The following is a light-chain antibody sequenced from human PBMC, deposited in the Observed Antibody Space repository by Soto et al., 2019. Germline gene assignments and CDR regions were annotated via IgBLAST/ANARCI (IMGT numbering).Light chain of an antibody. CDR2: DVG. Sequence: QSALTQPASVSGSPGQSIAISCTGTSSDVGAYNYVSWYQQYPGKAPKLMVYDVGNRPSGVSNRFSGSKSGNTASLTISGLQAEEEADYYCSSYTSGSTFYVFGTGTKLTVL. CDR1: SSDVGAYNY. V-gene: IGLV2-14*01. CDR3: SSYTSGSTFYV. J-gene: IGLJ1*01.